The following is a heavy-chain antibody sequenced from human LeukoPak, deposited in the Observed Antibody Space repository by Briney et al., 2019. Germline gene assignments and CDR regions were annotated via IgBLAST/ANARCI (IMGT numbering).Heavy chain of an antibody. Sequence: ASVKVSCKASGYTFTGYYMHWVRQAPGQGLEWMGWINPNSGGTNYAQKFQGRVTMTRDTSISTAYMELSRLRSDDTAVYYCARTVHCDWLFHFDYWGQGTLVTVSS. D-gene: IGHD3-9*01. J-gene: IGHJ4*02. V-gene: IGHV1-2*02. CDR1: GYTFTGYY. CDR2: INPNSGGT. CDR3: ARTVHCDWLFHFDY.